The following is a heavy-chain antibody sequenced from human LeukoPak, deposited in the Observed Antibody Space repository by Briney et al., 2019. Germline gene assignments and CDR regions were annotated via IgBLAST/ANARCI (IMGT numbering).Heavy chain of an antibody. CDR1: GYSFTSYW. J-gene: IGHJ5*02. D-gene: IGHD3-10*01. CDR3: ARTPPSYYYGSGSPPVTHNWFDP. V-gene: IGHV5-51*01. CDR2: IYPGDSDT. Sequence: GESLKISCKGSGYSFTSYWIGWVRQMPGKGLEWMGIIYPGDSDTRYSPSFQGQVTISADKSISTAYLQWSSLKASDTAMYYCARTPPSYYYGSGSPPVTHNWFDPWGQGTLVTVSS.